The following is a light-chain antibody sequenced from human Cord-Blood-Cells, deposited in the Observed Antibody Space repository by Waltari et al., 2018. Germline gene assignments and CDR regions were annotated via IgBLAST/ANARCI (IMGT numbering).Light chain of an antibody. V-gene: IGLV1-40*01. CDR1: RSNIRAGYD. CDR3: QSYDSSLSGSVV. CDR2: GNS. Sequence: QSVLTQPPSVSGAPGQRVTIPCTGSRSNIRAGYDVHWYQQLPGTAPKLLIYGNSNRPSGVPDRFSGSKSGTSASLAITGLQAEDEADYYCQSYDSSLSGSVVFGGGTKLTVL. J-gene: IGLJ2*01.